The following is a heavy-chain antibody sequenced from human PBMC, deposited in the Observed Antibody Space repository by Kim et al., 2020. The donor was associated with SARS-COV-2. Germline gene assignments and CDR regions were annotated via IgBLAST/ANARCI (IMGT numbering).Heavy chain of an antibody. V-gene: IGHV3-7*01. J-gene: IGHJ4*02. CDR3: AALDTAHVPGGI. D-gene: IGHD3-10*02. Sequence: YYVVSVKRRFPMSRGNAKNSLYLQMSSLRSEDTAIYYCAALDTAHVPGGIWGQGTLVSVSS.